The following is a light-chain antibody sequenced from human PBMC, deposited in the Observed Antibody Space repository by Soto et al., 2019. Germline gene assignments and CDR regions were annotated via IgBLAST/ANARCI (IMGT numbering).Light chain of an antibody. CDR1: SSNVGINT. Sequence: QSVPTQPPSTSATPGQRVTISCSGSSSNVGINTVSWYQQVPGTAPRLLIYTNDQRPSGVPGRFSGSKSGTSASLAIGGLQSEDEADYYCAAWDDSLSGLVFGGGTKLTVL. V-gene: IGLV1-44*01. J-gene: IGLJ3*02. CDR3: AAWDDSLSGLV. CDR2: TND.